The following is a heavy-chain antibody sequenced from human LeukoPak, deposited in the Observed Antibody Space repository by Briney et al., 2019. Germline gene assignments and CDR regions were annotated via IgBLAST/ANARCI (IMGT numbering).Heavy chain of an antibody. CDR3: ARPDYDFWSGYSGRFDY. V-gene: IGHV1-2*02. J-gene: IGHJ4*02. CDR1: GYTFTGYY. Sequence: ASVKVSCKASGYTFTGYYMHWVRQAPGQGLEWMGWINPNSGGTNYAQKFQGRVTMTRDTSISTAYMELSRLRSDDTAVYYCARPDYDFWSGYSGRFDYWGQGTLVTVSS. D-gene: IGHD3-3*01. CDR2: INPNSGGT.